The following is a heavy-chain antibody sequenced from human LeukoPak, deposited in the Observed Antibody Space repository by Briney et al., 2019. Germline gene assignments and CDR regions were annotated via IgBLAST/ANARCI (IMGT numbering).Heavy chain of an antibody. CDR1: GYRFRDHY. CDR2: INPNSGGT. D-gene: IGHD4-17*01. J-gene: IGHJ5*02. V-gene: IGHV1-2*02. CDR3: ARGYFGDYVLDT. Sequence: GASVKISCKAYGYRFRDHYIHWVRQAPGQGLEYLGWINPNSGGTNYAQKFQGRVTLTRDTSIDTAYIHLDSLTSGDTAVYFCARGYFGDYVLDTWGQGTLVTVSS.